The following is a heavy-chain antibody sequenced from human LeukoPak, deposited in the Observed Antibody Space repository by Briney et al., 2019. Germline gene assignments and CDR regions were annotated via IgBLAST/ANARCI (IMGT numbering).Heavy chain of an antibody. CDR2: IKSKTDGGTT. Sequence: PGGSLRLSCAASGFTFSNAWMSWVRQAPGKGLEWVGRIKSKTDGGTTDYAAPVKGRFTISRDDSKNTLYLQMNSLKTEDTAVYYCTTESYSGGFPFDYWGQGTLVTVSS. V-gene: IGHV3-15*01. D-gene: IGHD6-19*01. J-gene: IGHJ4*02. CDR1: GFTFSNAW. CDR3: TTESYSGGFPFDY.